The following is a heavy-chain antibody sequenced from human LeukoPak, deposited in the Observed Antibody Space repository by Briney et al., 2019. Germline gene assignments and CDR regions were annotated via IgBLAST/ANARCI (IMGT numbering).Heavy chain of an antibody. V-gene: IGHV1-18*01. D-gene: IGHD4-17*01. J-gene: IGHJ5*02. Sequence: AAVKVSCKGSGYTFTSYGISWVRQAPGQGGEGMGWISAYNGNTNYAQRLQGRVTMTTDTSTSTAYMELRSLRSDDTAVYYCARGDDYGDYCSWFDPWGQGTLVTVSS. CDR1: GYTFTSYG. CDR3: ARGDDYGDYCSWFDP. CDR2: ISAYNGNT.